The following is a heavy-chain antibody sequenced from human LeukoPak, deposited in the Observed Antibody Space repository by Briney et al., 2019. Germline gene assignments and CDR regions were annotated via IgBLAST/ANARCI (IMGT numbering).Heavy chain of an antibody. D-gene: IGHD3-10*01. CDR2: TYYRSKWYN. V-gene: IGHV6-1*01. J-gene: IGHJ4*02. Sequence: SQTLSLTCAISGDSVSSNSAAWNWIRQSPSRGLEWLGRTYYRSKWYNDYAVSVKSRITINPDTSKNQFSLQLNSVTPEDTAVYYCARERSYGELLLTEPHFDYWGQGTLVTVSS. CDR3: ARERSYGELLLTEPHFDY. CDR1: GDSVSSNSAA.